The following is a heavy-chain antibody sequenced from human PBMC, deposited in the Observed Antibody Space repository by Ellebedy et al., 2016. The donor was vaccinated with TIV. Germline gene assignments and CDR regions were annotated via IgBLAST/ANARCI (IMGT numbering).Heavy chain of an antibody. CDR2: ISYDGSTK. J-gene: IGHJ6*03. CDR3: ARDIAVVDPFYMDV. D-gene: IGHD6-19*01. V-gene: IGHV3-30*04. CDR1: GFSFSGYA. Sequence: PGGSLRLSCAPSGFSFSGYALHRVRQAPGKGLEWVALISYDGSTKYYPESVKGRFTISRDNSKNTLYLQMNSLRTEDTAVYFCARDIAVVDPFYMDVWGKGTTVTVSS.